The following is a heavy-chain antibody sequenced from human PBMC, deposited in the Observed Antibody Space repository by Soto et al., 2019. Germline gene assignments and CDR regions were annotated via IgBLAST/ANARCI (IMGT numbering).Heavy chain of an antibody. CDR3: ARDFRFLDY. Sequence: GGSLRLSCVASGFTFGTYWMSWLRQAPGKGLEWVANIKEDGSEKKYVDSVKGRFTISRDNAKNSLHLQMDSLRDEDTAVYYCARDFRFLDYWGQGTLVTVSS. CDR1: GFTFGTYW. J-gene: IGHJ4*02. CDR2: IKEDGSEK. V-gene: IGHV3-7*01.